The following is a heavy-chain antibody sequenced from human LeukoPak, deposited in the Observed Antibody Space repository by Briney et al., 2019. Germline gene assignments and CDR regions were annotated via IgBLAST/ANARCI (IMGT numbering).Heavy chain of an antibody. CDR2: IYYSGST. CDR3: ARDEARHSGSPALFDY. CDR1: GGSISSSSYY. V-gene: IGHV4-39*07. J-gene: IGHJ4*02. Sequence: SETLSLTCTVSGGSISSSSYYWGWIRQPPGKGLEWIGSIYYSGSTYYNPSLKSRVTISVDTSKNQFSLKLSSVAAADTAVYYCARDEARHSGSPALFDYWGQGTLVTVSS. D-gene: IGHD1-26*01.